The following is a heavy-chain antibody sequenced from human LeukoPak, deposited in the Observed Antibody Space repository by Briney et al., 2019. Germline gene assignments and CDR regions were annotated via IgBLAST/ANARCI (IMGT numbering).Heavy chain of an antibody. CDR2: IYHTGST. J-gene: IGHJ4*02. CDR1: GGSVSAYY. Sequence: PSETLSLTCTVSGGSVSAYYWSWIRQSPGKGLEWIGYIYHTGSTSYSPSLKSRVTISADTSQNQFSLKLSSVTAADTAVYYCASRKLGNDYWGQGTLVTVSS. CDR3: ASRKLGNDY. V-gene: IGHV4-59*02. D-gene: IGHD7-27*01.